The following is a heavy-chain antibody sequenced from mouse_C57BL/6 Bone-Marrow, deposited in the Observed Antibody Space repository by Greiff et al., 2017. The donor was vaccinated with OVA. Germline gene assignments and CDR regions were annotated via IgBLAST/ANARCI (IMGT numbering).Heavy chain of an antibody. D-gene: IGHD1-1*01. V-gene: IGHV5-6*01. CDR1: GFTFSSYG. CDR3: ARNYYGYAMDY. CDR2: ISSGGSYT. Sequence: EVQGVESGGDLVKPGGSLKLSCAASGFTFSSYGMTWVRQTPDKRLEWVATISSGGSYTYYPDSVKGRFTISRDNAKNTLYLQMSSLKSEDTAMYYGARNYYGYAMDYWGQGTSVTVSS. J-gene: IGHJ4*01.